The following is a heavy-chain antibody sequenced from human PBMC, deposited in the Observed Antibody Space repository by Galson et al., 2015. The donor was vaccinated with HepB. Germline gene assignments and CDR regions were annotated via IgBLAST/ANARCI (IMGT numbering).Heavy chain of an antibody. CDR1: GYTFTSYG. V-gene: IGHV1-18*01. J-gene: IGHJ3*02. CDR3: ARDGAKGEWELLSDAFDI. Sequence: SVKVSCKASGYTFTSYGISWVRQAPGQGLEWMGWISAYNGNTNYAQKLQGRVTMTTDTSTSTAYMELRSLRSDDTAVYYCARDGAKGEWELLSDAFDIWGQGTMVTVSS. CDR2: ISAYNGNT. D-gene: IGHD1-26*01.